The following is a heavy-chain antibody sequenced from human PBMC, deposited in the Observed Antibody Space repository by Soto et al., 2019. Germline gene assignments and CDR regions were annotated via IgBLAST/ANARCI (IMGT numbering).Heavy chain of an antibody. D-gene: IGHD3-3*01. CDR2: INPSGGST. V-gene: IGHV1-46*01. Sequence: ASVKVSCKASGYTFTSYYMHWVRQATGQGLEWMGIINPSGGSTSYAQKFQGRVTMTRDTSTSTVYMELSSLRSEDTAVYYCARGPVVRFLDRYWFDPWGQGTLVTVS. CDR3: ARGPVVRFLDRYWFDP. CDR1: GYTFTSYY. J-gene: IGHJ5*02.